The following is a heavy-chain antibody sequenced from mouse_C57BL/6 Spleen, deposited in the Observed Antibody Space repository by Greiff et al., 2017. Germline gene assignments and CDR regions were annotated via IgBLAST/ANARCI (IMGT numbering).Heavy chain of an antibody. CDR1: GYTFTSYW. CDR2: IYPGSGST. Sequence: QLQQPGAELVKPGASVKMSCKASGYTFTSYWITWVKQRPGQGLEWIGDIYPGSGSTNYNEKFKSKATLTVDTSSSTAYMQLSSLTSEDSAVYYCARRGGSYYDYDSWFAYWGQGTLVTVSA. J-gene: IGHJ3*01. V-gene: IGHV1-55*01. D-gene: IGHD2-4*01. CDR3: ARRGGSYYDYDSWFAY.